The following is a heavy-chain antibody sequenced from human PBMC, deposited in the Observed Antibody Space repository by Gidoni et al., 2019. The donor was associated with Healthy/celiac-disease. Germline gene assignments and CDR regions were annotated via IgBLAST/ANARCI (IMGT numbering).Heavy chain of an antibody. CDR3: AKGSVTTAVRDFDY. D-gene: IGHD4-17*01. CDR1: GVTFSSYA. CDR2: ISGSGGST. V-gene: IGHV3-23*01. Sequence: EVQLLESGGGLVQTGGSLSLSWEASGVTFSSYAMSWVRQAPGKGLEWVSAISGSGGSTYYADSVKGRFTISRDNSKNTLYLQMNSLRAEDTAVYYCAKGSVTTAVRDFDYWGQGTLVTVSS. J-gene: IGHJ4*02.